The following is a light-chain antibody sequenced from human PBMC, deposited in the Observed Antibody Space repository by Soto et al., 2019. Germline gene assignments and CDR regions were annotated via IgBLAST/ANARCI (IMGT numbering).Light chain of an antibody. CDR1: QSMSCW. V-gene: IGKV1-5*03. Sequence: DIQMTQSPSTLSASVGDRVAITCRASQSMSCWLAWYQQKPGKAPKLLIYKASSLESGVPSRFSGSGSGTEFTLAISSLQPDDFATYYCQQYNSSPTFGQGTKVEIK. CDR2: KAS. CDR3: QQYNSSPT. J-gene: IGKJ1*01.